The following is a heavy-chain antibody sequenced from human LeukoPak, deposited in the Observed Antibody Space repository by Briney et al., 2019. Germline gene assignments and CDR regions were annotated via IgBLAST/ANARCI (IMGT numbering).Heavy chain of an antibody. V-gene: IGHV3-21*01. CDR3: ASRYCTTTNCYAFDF. CDR1: GFSFSSYS. D-gene: IGHD2-2*01. Sequence: GGSLRLSCAASGFSFSSYSMNWVRQAPGKGLEWVSSISSSSTYIFYADSVKGRFTISRDNAKDSLYLQMNSLRAEDTAVYYCASRYCTTTNCYAFDFWGQGTMVTVSS. J-gene: IGHJ3*01. CDR2: ISSSSTYI.